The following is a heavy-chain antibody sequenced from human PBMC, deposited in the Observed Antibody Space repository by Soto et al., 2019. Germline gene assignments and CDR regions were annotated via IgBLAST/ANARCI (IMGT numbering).Heavy chain of an antibody. V-gene: IGHV1-2*02. D-gene: IGHD3-3*01. CDR1: GYTVTGYY. Sequence: ASVKVSCKASGYTVTGYYMHCVRQAPGQGLEWMGWINPNSGGTNYAQKFQGRVTMTRDTSISTAYMELSRLRSDDTAVYYCASDFWSGPRFYYGMDVWGQGTTVTVSS. CDR3: ASDFWSGPRFYYGMDV. J-gene: IGHJ6*02. CDR2: INPNSGGT.